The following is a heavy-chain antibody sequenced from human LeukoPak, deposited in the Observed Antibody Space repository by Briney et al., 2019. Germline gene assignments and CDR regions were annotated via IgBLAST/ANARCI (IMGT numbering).Heavy chain of an antibody. D-gene: IGHD1/OR15-1a*01. CDR3: ASPLGTEIWDY. CDR2: IYYSGST. Sequence: PAETLSLTCTVSGGSISSSSYYWGRMRQPPGKELEWIGSIYYSGSTYYNPSLKSRVTISVDTSKNLFSLKLSSVTAADTAVYYCASPLGTEIWDYWGQGSLVTVFS. CDR1: GGSISSSSYY. J-gene: IGHJ4*02. V-gene: IGHV4-39*01.